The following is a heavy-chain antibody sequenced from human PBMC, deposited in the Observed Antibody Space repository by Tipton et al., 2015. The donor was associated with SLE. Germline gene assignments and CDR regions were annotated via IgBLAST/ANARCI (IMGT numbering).Heavy chain of an antibody. CDR2: IHYSGTT. CDR1: GGPINDYY. V-gene: IGHV4-59*01. D-gene: IGHD3-22*01. Sequence: GLVKPSETLSLTCSVSGGPINDYYWSWIRQPPGKGLEWIGYIHYSGTTNYNPSLKSRVTISVDTSKNQFSLKLISVTAADTAVYFCARVFIPWDYDYYDTRAHTFDSWGQGTMVTVSS. CDR3: ARVFIPWDYDYYDTRAHTFDS. J-gene: IGHJ3*02.